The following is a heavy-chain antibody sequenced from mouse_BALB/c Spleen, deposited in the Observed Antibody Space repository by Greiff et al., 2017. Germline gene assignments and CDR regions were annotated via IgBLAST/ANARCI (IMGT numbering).Heavy chain of an antibody. V-gene: IGHV7-3*02. J-gene: IGHJ4*01. CDR1: GFTFTDYY. CDR2: IRNKANGYTT. D-gene: IGHD2-2*01. CDR3: ARDYGSYYAMDY. Sequence: EVKLVESGGGLVQPGGSLRLSCATSGFTFTDYYMSWVRQPPGKALEWLGFIRNKANGYTTEYSASVKGRFTISRDNSQSILYLQMNTLRAEDSATYYCARDYGSYYAMDYWGQGTSVTVSS.